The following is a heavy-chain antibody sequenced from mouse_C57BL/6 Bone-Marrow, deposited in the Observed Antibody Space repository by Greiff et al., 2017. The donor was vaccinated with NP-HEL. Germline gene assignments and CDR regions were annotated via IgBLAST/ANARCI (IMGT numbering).Heavy chain of an antibody. CDR1: GYTFTSYW. CDR3: AKDYFDY. Sequence: QVQLQQPGAELVMPGASVKLSCKASGYTFTSYWMHWVKQRPGQGLEWIGEIDPSDSYTNYNQKFKGKSTLTVDKSASTAYMQLSSLTSEDSAVYYCAKDYFDYWGQGTTLTVSA. J-gene: IGHJ2*01. CDR2: IDPSDSYT. V-gene: IGHV1-69*01.